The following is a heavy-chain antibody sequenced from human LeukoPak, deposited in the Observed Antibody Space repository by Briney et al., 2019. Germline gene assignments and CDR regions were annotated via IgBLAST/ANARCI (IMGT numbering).Heavy chain of an antibody. Sequence: PSETLSLTCTVSGGSISSYYWSWIRQAPGKGLEWIGYMYYSGATNYNPSLKSRVTTSVDTAKNQFSLRLSSVTAADTAVYYCARASSSAWYADYWGQGTLVIASS. CDR2: MYYSGAT. J-gene: IGHJ4*02. D-gene: IGHD6-19*01. CDR1: GGSISSYY. CDR3: ARASSSAWYADY. V-gene: IGHV4-59*01.